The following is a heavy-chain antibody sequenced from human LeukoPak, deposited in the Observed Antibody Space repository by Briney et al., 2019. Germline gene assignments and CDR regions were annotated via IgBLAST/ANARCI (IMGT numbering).Heavy chain of an antibody. Sequence: GESLKISCKGSGYSFTSYWISWVRQMPGKGLEWMGIIYPGDSDTRYSPSFQGQVTISADKSISTAYLQWSSLKASDTAMYYCARRGIAVGEGTYFDYWGQGTLVTVSS. CDR2: IYPGDSDT. CDR1: GYSFTSYW. CDR3: ARRGIAVGEGTYFDY. V-gene: IGHV5-51*01. D-gene: IGHD6-19*01. J-gene: IGHJ4*02.